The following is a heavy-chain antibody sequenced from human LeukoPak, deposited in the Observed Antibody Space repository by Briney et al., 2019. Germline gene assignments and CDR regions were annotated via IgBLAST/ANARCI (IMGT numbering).Heavy chain of an antibody. V-gene: IGHV3-21*01. CDR3: AREGQGGYYGSGSYWGFDF. D-gene: IGHD3-10*01. CDR2: ISSSSSYI. J-gene: IGHJ4*02. Sequence: GSLRLPCVASGFTFSGYSMNWVRQAPGKGLEWVSSISSSSSYIYYADSVKGRFTISRDNAKNSLYLQMNSLRAEDTAVYYCAREGQGGYYGSGSYWGFDFWGQGTLVTVSS. CDR1: GFTFSGYS.